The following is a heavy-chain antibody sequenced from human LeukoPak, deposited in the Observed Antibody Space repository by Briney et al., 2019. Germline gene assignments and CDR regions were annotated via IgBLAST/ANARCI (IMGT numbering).Heavy chain of an antibody. Sequence: ASVKVSCKVSGYTLTELSMHWVRQAPGKGLEGMGGFDPEDGETIYAQKFQGRVTMTEDTSTDTAYMELSSLRSEDTAVYYCATVLIYSNGYDAFDIWGQGTMVTVSS. CDR3: ATVLIYSNGYDAFDI. V-gene: IGHV1-24*01. CDR2: FDPEDGET. CDR1: GYTLTELS. J-gene: IGHJ3*02. D-gene: IGHD4-11*01.